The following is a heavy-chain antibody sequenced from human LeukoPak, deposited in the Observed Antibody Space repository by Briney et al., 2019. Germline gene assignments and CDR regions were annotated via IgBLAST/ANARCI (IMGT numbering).Heavy chain of an antibody. J-gene: IGHJ6*04. CDR3: ASTHTEPYYYYGMDV. Sequence: PSETPSLTCAVSGGSISSSNWWSWVRQPPGKGLEWIGEIYHSGSTNYNPSLKSRVTISVDKSKNQFSLKLSSVTAADTAVYYCASTHTEPYYYYGMDVWGKGTTVTVSS. D-gene: IGHD1-14*01. CDR1: GGSISSSNW. CDR2: IYHSGST. V-gene: IGHV4-4*02.